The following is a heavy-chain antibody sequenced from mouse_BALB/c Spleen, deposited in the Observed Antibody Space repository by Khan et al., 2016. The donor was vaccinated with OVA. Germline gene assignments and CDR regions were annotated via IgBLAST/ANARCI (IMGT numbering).Heavy chain of an antibody. J-gene: IGHJ3*01. CDR2: IHYSGST. CDR3: ASGRAY. Sequence: EVQLLESGPGLVKPSQSLSLTCTVTGYSITSDYAWNWIRQLPGNKLEWMGYIHYSGSTSYIPSLKSRISITRDTSKNQFFLHLNSVTSEDTATYYSASGRAYWGQGTLVTVSA. CDR1: GYSITSDYA. V-gene: IGHV3-2*02.